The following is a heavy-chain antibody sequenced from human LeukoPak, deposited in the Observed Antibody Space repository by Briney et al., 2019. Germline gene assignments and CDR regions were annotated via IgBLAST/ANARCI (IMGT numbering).Heavy chain of an antibody. D-gene: IGHD5-18*01. Sequence: SVKVSCKTSGYTFTTYDINWVRQAPGQGLEWMGGIIPIFGTANYAQKFQGRVTITADKSTSTAYMELSSLRSEDTAVYYCARGGDTAMVTGDYWGQGTLVTVSS. V-gene: IGHV1-69*06. CDR1: GYTFTTYD. CDR2: IIPIFGTA. CDR3: ARGGDTAMVTGDY. J-gene: IGHJ4*02.